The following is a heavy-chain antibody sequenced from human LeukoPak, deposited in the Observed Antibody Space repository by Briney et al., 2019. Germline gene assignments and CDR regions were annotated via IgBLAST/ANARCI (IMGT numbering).Heavy chain of an antibody. V-gene: IGHV1-18*01. CDR2: ISADNGDT. CDR3: ARTEIAVAGTGGDYYYYYGMDV. CDR1: GYTFTTYG. J-gene: IGHJ6*02. Sequence: ASVKVSCKASGYTFTTYGITWVRQAPGQGLEWMGRISADNGDTNYAQNLQGRVTMTTDTSTSTAYMELRSLRSDDSAVYYCARTEIAVAGTGGDYYYYYGMDVWGQGTTVTVSS. D-gene: IGHD6-13*01.